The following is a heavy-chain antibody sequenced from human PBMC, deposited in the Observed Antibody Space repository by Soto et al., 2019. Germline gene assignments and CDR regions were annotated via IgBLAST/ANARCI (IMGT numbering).Heavy chain of an antibody. CDR2: IYYSGST. D-gene: IGHD2-2*01. J-gene: IGHJ6*02. CDR1: GGSISSGGYY. CDR3: ARDGCSSTSCYGRRTDYYYYGMDV. V-gene: IGHV4-31*03. Sequence: SETLSLTCTVSGGSISSGGYYWSWIRQHPGKGLEWIGYIYYSGSTYYNPSLKSRVTISVDTSKNQFSLKLSSVTAADTAVYYCARDGCSSTSCYGRRTDYYYYGMDVWGQGTTVTVSS.